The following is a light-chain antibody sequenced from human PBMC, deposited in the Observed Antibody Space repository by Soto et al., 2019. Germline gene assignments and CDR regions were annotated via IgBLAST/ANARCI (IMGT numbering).Light chain of an antibody. J-gene: IGLJ3*02. CDR1: SSNIGGYNY. V-gene: IGLV2-14*01. CDR3: SSYRNLDTCV. Sequence: QSALTQPASVSGSPGQTITISCTGSSSNIGGYNYVSWYQQYPGKAPKLMIYEISNRPSGISNRFSASKSGTTASLTIAGLDADEDAYYCCSSYRNLDTCVFGRGTKLTVL. CDR2: EIS.